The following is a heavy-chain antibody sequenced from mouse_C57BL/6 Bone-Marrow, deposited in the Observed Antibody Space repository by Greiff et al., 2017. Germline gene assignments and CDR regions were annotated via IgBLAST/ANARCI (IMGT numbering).Heavy chain of an antibody. Sequence: DVHLVESGGGLVKPGGSLKLSCAASGFTFSSYAMSWVRQTPEQRLEWVATISDGGSYTYYPDNVKGRFTISRDNAKNNLYLQMSHLKSEDTAMYYCARADSSGPAWCAYWGQGTLVTVSA. CDR1: GFTFSSYA. D-gene: IGHD3-2*02. J-gene: IGHJ3*01. CDR2: ISDGGSYT. V-gene: IGHV5-4*01. CDR3: ARADSSGPAWCAY.